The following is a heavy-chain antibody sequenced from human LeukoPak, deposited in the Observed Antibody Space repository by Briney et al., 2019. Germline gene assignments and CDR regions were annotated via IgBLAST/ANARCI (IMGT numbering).Heavy chain of an antibody. CDR2: ISSSSYYI. J-gene: IGHJ4*02. D-gene: IGHD6-6*01. CDR1: GFTFSNSA. CDR3: ARRPLSSIDYFDY. Sequence: GGSLRLSCAASGFTFSNSAMSWVRQAPGKGLEWVSYISSSSYYIYYEDSVKGRFTISRDNAKNSLYLQMNSLRAEDTAVYYCARRPLSSIDYFDYWGQGTLVTVSS. V-gene: IGHV3-21*01.